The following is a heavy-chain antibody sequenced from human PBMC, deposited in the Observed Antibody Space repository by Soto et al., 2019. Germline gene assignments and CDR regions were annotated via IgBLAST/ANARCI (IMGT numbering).Heavy chain of an antibody. J-gene: IGHJ3*02. CDR3: ARDKDYGDYDDAFDI. Sequence: GGSLRLSCAASGFTFSDYYMSWIRQAPGKGLEWVSYISSSGSTIYYADSVKGRFTISRDNAKNSLYLQMNSLRAEDTAVYYCARDKDYGDYDDAFDIWGQGTMVTVSS. CDR2: ISSSGSTI. V-gene: IGHV3-11*01. D-gene: IGHD4-17*01. CDR1: GFTFSDYY.